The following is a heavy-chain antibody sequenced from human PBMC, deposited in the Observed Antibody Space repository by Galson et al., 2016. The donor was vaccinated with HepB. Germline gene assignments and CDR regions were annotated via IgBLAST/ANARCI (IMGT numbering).Heavy chain of an antibody. CDR1: GFTVSTYY. D-gene: IGHD3-10*01. J-gene: IGHJ6*02. CDR2: IYTDGET. Sequence: SLRLSCAVSGFTVSTYYMSWVRQAPGKGLEWVSVIYTDGETHFADSVKGRFSISRDISRNALYLQMSSLRVEDTALYYCARYRFFFGSGSYSLRRGYYHGMDVWGQGTTVTVSS. V-gene: IGHV3-53*05. CDR3: ARYRFFFGSGSYSLRRGYYHGMDV.